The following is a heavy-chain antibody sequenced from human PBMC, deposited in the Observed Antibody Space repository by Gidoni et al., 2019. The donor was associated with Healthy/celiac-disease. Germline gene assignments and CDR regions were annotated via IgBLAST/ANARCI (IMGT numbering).Heavy chain of an antibody. J-gene: IGHJ5*02. CDR3: ARAGCSGGSCFLGWFDP. Sequence: VQLVQSGAEVKKPGSSVQVSCKAAGGTFSSSAISWVRQAPGQGLEWMGGIIPIFGTANYAQKFQGRVTITADESTSTAYMELSSLRSEDTAVYYCARAGCSGGSCFLGWFDPWGQGTLVTVSS. V-gene: IGHV1-69*01. CDR1: GGTFSSSA. D-gene: IGHD2-15*01. CDR2: IIPIFGTA.